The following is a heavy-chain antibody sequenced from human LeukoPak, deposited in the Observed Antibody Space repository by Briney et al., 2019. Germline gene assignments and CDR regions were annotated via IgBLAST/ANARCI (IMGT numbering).Heavy chain of an antibody. CDR1: VYTFTSYG. CDR3: ARVEYSPSLPFDY. D-gene: IGHD2/OR15-2a*01. CDR2: ISAYNGNT. Sequence: ASVKVSFKSSVYTFTSYGSSWERQAPGQALEWMVWISAYNGNTNYAQKLQRRVTMTTDTSTSTASMELRSLRSDDTAVYYCARVEYSPSLPFDYWGQGTLVTVSS. J-gene: IGHJ4*02. V-gene: IGHV1-18*01.